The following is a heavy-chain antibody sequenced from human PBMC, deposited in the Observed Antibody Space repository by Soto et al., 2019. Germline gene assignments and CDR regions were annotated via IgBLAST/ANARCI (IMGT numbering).Heavy chain of an antibody. D-gene: IGHD1-26*01. J-gene: IGHJ3*02. V-gene: IGHV5-51*01. CDR3: ARQEIAGATSAFDI. CDR2: IFPGDSDI. Sequence: EVRLVQSGAEVKKAGESLKISCKGSGYSFTTYWIGWVRQKPGKGMEWMGIIFPGDSDIRYSPSLQGQVTISADKSITTAYLQWNSLKASDTAIYYCARQEIAGATSAFDIWGQGTLVTVSS. CDR1: GYSFTTYW.